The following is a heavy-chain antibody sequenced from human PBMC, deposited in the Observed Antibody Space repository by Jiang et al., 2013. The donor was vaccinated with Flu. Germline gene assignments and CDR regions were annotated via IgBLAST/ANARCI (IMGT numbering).Heavy chain of an antibody. J-gene: IGHJ4*02. CDR2: INPNSGDT. D-gene: IGHD1-7*01. Sequence: GAEVKKPGASVKVSCKASGCTFTGYYVHWVRQAPGQGLEWMGWINPNSGDTNYAQKFQGRVTMTRDTSISTAYMQLSRLRSDDTAVYSCARDPTNWDYYFDYWGQGTLVTVSS. CDR1: GCTFTGYY. V-gene: IGHV1-2*02. CDR3: ARDPTNWDYYFDY.